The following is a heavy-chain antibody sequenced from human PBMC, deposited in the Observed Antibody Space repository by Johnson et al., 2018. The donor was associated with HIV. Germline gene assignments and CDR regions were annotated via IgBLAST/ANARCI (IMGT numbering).Heavy chain of an antibody. CDR2: IYSGGST. CDR3: ARDLHYYGRDDAFDI. CDR1: GFTVSSNY. D-gene: IGHD3-10*01. J-gene: IGHJ3*02. V-gene: IGHV3-66*03. Sequence: VQLVESGGGLIQTGGSLRLSCVASGFTVSSNYMNWVRQAPGKGLEWVSFIYSGGSTYNADSVRGRFTISRDKSKNTLFLKMGSLRTEDMAVYYCARDLHYYGRDDAFDIWGQGTMVTVSS.